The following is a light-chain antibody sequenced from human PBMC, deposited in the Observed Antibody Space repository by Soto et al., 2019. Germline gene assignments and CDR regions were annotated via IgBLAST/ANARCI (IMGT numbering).Light chain of an antibody. J-gene: IGKJ1*01. CDR3: QQYGSSPLT. V-gene: IGKV3-20*01. CDR1: QSVSSNY. CDR2: GAS. Sequence: ESVLTQSTGTLSLSPGERATLSCRASQSVSSNYLAWYQQKPGQAPRLLIYGASSRATGIPDRLSGSGSGTDFTLTISRLEPEDFAVYYCQQYGSSPLTFGQGTKVDIK.